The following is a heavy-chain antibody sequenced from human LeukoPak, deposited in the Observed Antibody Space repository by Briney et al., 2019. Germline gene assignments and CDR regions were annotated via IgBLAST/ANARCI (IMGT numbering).Heavy chain of an antibody. CDR3: EKTLSIAAAPGGLDY. CDR2: IVVGSGNT. Sequence: SVKVSCKASGFTFPSSTLQWVRQARGQRLECIEWIVVGSGNTNYVQRFQERVTISRDTSTNTAYMELSSLRSDDTAVYYCEKTLSIAAAPGGLDYWGQGTLVTVSS. D-gene: IGHD6-13*01. V-gene: IGHV1-58*01. CDR1: GFTFPSST. J-gene: IGHJ4*02.